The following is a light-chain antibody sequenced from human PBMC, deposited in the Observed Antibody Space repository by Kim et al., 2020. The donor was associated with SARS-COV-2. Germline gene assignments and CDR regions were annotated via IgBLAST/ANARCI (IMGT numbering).Light chain of an antibody. CDR3: QKSTGAPYT. CDR1: QGISNY. V-gene: IGKV1-27*01. Sequence: DFQMTQSPSSLSASAGDTVTITCRASQGISNYLAWYQQKPGNAPNLLIHSASTLQSGVPSRFSGSGSGTDFTLTITSLQPEDVATYYCQKSTGAPYTFGQGTKLEI. CDR2: SAS. J-gene: IGKJ2*01.